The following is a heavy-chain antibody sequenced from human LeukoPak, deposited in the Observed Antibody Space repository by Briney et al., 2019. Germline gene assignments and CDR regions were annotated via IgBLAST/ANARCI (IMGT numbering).Heavy chain of an antibody. CDR3: VRDQGGAVSY. CDR2: IKSDGSNI. V-gene: IGHV3-74*01. CDR1: GFTFSLYW. J-gene: IGHJ4*02. D-gene: IGHD3-16*01. Sequence: GGSLRLSCAASGFTFSLYWMHWVRQAPGKGLAWVSRIKSDGSNIRYADSVKGRFTISRDNAKNTVYLQMNSLRAEDTAVYYCVRDQGGAVSYWGQGTLVTVSS.